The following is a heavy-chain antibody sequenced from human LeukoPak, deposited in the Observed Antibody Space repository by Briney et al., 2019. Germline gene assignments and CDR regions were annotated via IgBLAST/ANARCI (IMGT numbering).Heavy chain of an antibody. CDR3: AKTPKIRGVSNFDY. Sequence: GGSLRLSCAASGFTFSSYAVSWVRQAPGKGLEWVSGISGSGGSTYYADSVKGRFTISRDNSKNTLYPQMNSLRTEDTAVYYCAKTPKIRGVSNFDYWGQGTLVTVSS. J-gene: IGHJ4*02. CDR2: ISGSGGST. CDR1: GFTFSSYA. V-gene: IGHV3-23*01. D-gene: IGHD3-10*01.